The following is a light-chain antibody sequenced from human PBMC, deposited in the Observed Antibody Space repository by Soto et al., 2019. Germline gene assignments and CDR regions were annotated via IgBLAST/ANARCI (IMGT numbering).Light chain of an antibody. Sequence: AIQVTQSPSSLSASVGDRVTITCRASQDIRGALAWYQQKPGKPPRLLIYDVSTLESGVPSRFSGSSSGTEFTLTIISLQSEDFGTYLCQQFKCWPRTFGHGTRLEIK. J-gene: IGKJ5*01. CDR2: DVS. CDR1: QDIRGA. CDR3: QQFKCWPRT. V-gene: IGKV1-13*02.